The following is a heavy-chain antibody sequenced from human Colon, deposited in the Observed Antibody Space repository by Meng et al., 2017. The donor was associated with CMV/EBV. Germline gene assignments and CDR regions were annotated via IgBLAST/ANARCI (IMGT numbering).Heavy chain of an antibody. J-gene: IGHJ4*02. CDR3: ARAGGAVAGRGGFDH. D-gene: IGHD6-19*01. CDR2: ITSSSGYI. CDR1: GFTCSTFG. V-gene: IGHV3-21*01. Sequence: SGFTCSTFGMGWVRQAPRKGLEWVASITSSSGYIFYADSVKGRFTISRDNAKNLLFLQMNSLRANDTAVYYCARAGGAVAGRGGFDHWGLGTLVTVSS.